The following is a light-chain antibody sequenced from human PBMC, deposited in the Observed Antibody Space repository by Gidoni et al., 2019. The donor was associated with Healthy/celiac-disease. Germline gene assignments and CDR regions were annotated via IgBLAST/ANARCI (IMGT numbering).Light chain of an antibody. V-gene: IGLV2-14*01. CDR1: SSDVGDYNH. J-gene: IGLJ2*01. CDR2: EDS. Sequence: QSALTQPASVSGSPGQSITISCTGTSSDVGDYNHVSWYQQHPGKAPKLMLYEDSNRPPGVSNRFSGSKSGNTASLTSSGLQAEDDADYYCSSYTSSSLVFGGGTKLTVL. CDR3: SSYTSSSLV.